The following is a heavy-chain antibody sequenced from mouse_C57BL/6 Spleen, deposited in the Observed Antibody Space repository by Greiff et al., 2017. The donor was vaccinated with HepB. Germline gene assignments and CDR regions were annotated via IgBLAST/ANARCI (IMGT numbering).Heavy chain of an antibody. CDR1: GYSFTGYY. D-gene: IGHD3-3*01. V-gene: IGHV1-42*01. CDR2: INPSTGGT. J-gene: IGHJ4*01. CDR3: ARWGLLYAMDY. Sequence: EVQLQQSGPELVKPGASVKISCKASGYSFTGYYMNWVKQSPEKSLEWIGEINPSTGGTTYNQKFKAKATLTVDKSSSTAYMQLKSLTSEDSAVYYCARWGLLYAMDYWGQGTSVTVSS.